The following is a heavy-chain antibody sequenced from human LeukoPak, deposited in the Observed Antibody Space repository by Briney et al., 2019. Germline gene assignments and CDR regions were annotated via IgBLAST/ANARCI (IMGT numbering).Heavy chain of an antibody. J-gene: IGHJ4*02. V-gene: IGHV3-33*06. D-gene: IGHD6-19*01. Sequence: GRSLRLSCVASGITFSNYGMHWVRQAPGKGLEWVAVIWYDGSNQYYADSVKGRFIISRDNSKNTLYLQMSSLRAEDTAVYYCAQGVYSSGWYGDYWGQGTLVTVSS. CDR2: IWYDGSNQ. CDR3: AQGVYSSGWYGDY. CDR1: GITFSNYG.